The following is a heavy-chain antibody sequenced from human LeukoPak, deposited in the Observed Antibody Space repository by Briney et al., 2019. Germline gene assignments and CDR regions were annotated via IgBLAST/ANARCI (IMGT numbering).Heavy chain of an antibody. V-gene: IGHV3-23*01. J-gene: IGHJ4*02. CDR3: AKEVRPNDY. D-gene: IGHD1-1*01. CDR1: GFTSSNSA. Sequence: GGSLRLSCAASGFTSSNSAMCWVRQAPGKGLEWVSGISRGGGSTYYADSVKGRFTISRDTSIDTLYLQVNSLRAEDTAVYYCAKEVRPNDYWGQGTLVTVSS. CDR2: ISRGGGST.